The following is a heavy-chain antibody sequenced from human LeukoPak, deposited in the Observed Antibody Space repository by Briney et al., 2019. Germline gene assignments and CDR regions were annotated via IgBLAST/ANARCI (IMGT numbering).Heavy chain of an antibody. CDR3: AKDVRAMIVVGDAFDI. Sequence: PGGSLRLSCAASGFTFSSYGMHWVRQAPGKGLEWVAVISYDEAGEFYADSVKGRFTISRDNSMHTVSLQMSSLRAEDTAVYYCAKDVRAMIVVGDAFDIWGQGTMVTVSS. V-gene: IGHV3-30*18. D-gene: IGHD3-22*01. CDR1: GFTFSSYG. J-gene: IGHJ3*02. CDR2: ISYDEAGE.